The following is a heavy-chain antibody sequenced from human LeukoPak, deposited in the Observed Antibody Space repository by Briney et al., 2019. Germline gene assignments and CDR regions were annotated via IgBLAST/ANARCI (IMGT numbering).Heavy chain of an antibody. V-gene: IGHV3-30*18. CDR2: ISYDGSSK. CDR1: GFTFSSYG. D-gene: IGHD2-15*01. Sequence: PGGSLRLSCAASGFTFSSYGMHWVRQAPGKGLEWVAVISYDGSSKYYADSVKGRFTISRDNSKNTLYLQMNSLRAEDTAVYYCAKDDRRYCSGGSCYDLGYWGQGTLVTVSS. J-gene: IGHJ4*02. CDR3: AKDDRRYCSGGSCYDLGY.